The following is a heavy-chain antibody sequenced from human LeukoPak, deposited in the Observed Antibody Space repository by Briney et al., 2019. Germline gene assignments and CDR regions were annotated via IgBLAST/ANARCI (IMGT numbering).Heavy chain of an antibody. CDR2: ISAYNGNT. Sequence: GASVKVSCKASGYTFTSYGISWVRQAPGQGLEWMGWISAYNGNTNYAQKLQGRVTMTTDTSTSTAYMELRSLRSDDTAVYYCARVPRYYDFWSGWPYYSYGMDVWGQGTTVTVSS. CDR1: GYTFTSYG. J-gene: IGHJ6*02. CDR3: ARVPRYYDFWSGWPYYSYGMDV. D-gene: IGHD3-3*01. V-gene: IGHV1-18*01.